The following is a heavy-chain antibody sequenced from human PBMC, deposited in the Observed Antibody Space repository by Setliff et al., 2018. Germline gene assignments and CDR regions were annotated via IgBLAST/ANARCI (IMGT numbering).Heavy chain of an antibody. D-gene: IGHD3-3*01. CDR2: IYYSGSN. CDR3: ARVRVVYYYYGMDV. V-gene: IGHV4-39*07. J-gene: IGHJ6*02. Sequence: PSETLSLTCTVSGGSISSSSYYWGWIRQPPGKGLEWIGSIYYSGSNYYNPALKSRVTISVDTSKNQFSLKLSSVTAADTAVYYCARVRVVYYYYGMDVWGQGTTVTVSS. CDR1: GGSISSSSYY.